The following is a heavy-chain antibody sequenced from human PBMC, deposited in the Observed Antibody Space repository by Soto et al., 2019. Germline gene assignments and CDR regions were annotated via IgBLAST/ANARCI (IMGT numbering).Heavy chain of an antibody. CDR3: ASALYYYGSGSSLDV. D-gene: IGHD3-10*01. J-gene: IGHJ6*02. CDR1: GYTSTSYG. Sequence: ASVKVSCKASGYTSTSYGISWVRQAPGQGLEWMGWISAYNGNTNYAQKLQGRVTMTTDTSTSTAYMELRSLRSDDTAVYYCASALYYYGSGSSLDVWGQGTTVTVSS. CDR2: ISAYNGNT. V-gene: IGHV1-18*01.